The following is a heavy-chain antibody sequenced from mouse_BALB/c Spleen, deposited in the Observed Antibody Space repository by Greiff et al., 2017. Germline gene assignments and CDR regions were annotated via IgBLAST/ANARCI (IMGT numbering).Heavy chain of an antibody. V-gene: IGHV2-2*02. J-gene: IGHJ3*01. D-gene: IGHD1-1*01. CDR3: ARNSYYYGSSYLAY. CDR1: GFSLTSYG. Sequence: VKLQESGPGLVQPSQSLSITCTVSGFSLTSYGVHWVRQSPGKGLEWLGVIWSGGSTDYNAAFISRLSISKDNSKSQVFFKMNSLQANDTAIYYCARNSYYYGSSYLAYWGQGTLVTVSA. CDR2: IWSGGST.